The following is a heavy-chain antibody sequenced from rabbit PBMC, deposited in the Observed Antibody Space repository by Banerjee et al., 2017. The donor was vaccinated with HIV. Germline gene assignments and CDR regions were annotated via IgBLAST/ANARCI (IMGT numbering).Heavy chain of an antibody. D-gene: IGHD7-1*01. CDR2: INTGGSI. V-gene: IGHV1S21*01. CDR3: VRETETYAGYAGYIYYFNL. Sequence: EQLEETGGGLVQPGGSLTLTCTASGFDFSRYGVTWVRQAPGKGLEWIGYINTGGSIHYASWAKGRFTISKTSTTVDLKMTSLTAADTATYFCVRETETYAGYAGYIYYFNLWGPGTLVTVS. J-gene: IGHJ4*01. CDR1: GFDFSRYG.